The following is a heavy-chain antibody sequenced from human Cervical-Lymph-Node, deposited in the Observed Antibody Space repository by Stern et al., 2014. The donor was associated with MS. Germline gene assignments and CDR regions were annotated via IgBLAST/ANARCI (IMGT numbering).Heavy chain of an antibody. CDR1: GFTLSNAW. J-gene: IGHJ5*02. Sequence: EDQLVESGGGLVKPGGSLRLSCAAAGFTLSNAWVSWVRPSPGKGLEWVGRIKSKSDGGTGDYAAPVKGRFTISRDESKNTLYLEMNSLTTEDTAIYYCTTPMLRGESRSRFDLWGQGTLVTVSS. CDR3: TTPMLRGESRSRFDL. V-gene: IGHV3-15*01. CDR2: IKSKSDGGTG. D-gene: IGHD3-10*01.